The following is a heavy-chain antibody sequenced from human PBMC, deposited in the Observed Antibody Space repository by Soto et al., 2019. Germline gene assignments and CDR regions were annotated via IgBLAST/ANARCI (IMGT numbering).Heavy chain of an antibody. CDR1: GGSISSSNW. J-gene: IGHJ6*02. D-gene: IGHD1-26*01. Sequence: QVQLQESGPGLVKPSGTLSLTCAVSGGSISSSNWWSWVRQPPGKGLEGIGEIYHSGSTNYNPSLTSRVTISVDKSKNQFSLKLSSVTAADTAVYYCARVSGSYYYGMDVWGQGTTVTVS. CDR3: ARVSGSYYYGMDV. CDR2: IYHSGST. V-gene: IGHV4-4*02.